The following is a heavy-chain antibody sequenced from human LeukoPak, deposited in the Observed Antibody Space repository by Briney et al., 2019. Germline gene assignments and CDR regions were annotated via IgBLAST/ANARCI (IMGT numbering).Heavy chain of an antibody. J-gene: IGHJ6*02. D-gene: IGHD3-3*01. CDR2: ISYDGSNK. CDR1: GFTFSSYA. V-gene: IGHV3-30-3*01. CDR3: ANSYDFWSGKYGMDV. Sequence: GGSLRLSCAASGFTFSSYAMHWVRQAPGKGLEWVAVISYDGSNKYYADSVKGRFTISRDNSKNTLYLQMNSLRAEDTAVYYCANSYDFWSGKYGMDVWGQGTTVTVSS.